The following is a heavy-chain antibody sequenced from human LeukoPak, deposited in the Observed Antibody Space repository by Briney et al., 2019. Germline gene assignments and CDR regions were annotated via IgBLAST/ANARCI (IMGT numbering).Heavy chain of an antibody. D-gene: IGHD6-6*01. J-gene: IGHJ4*02. V-gene: IGHV3-21*01. CDR3: ARGGYSSSSWFSY. CDR1: GFTFSSYS. CDR2: ISSSSSYI. Sequence: GGSLRLSCAASGFTFSSYSMNWVRQAPGKGLEWISSISSSSSYIYYADSVKGRFTISRDNAKNSLYLQMNSLRAEDTAVYYCARGGYSSSSWFSYWGQGTLVTVSS.